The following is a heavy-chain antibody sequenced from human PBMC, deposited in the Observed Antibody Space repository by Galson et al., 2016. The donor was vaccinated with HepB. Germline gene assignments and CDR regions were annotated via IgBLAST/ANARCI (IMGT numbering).Heavy chain of an antibody. CDR3: ARRFRYTYGPPYGMDV. CDR2: IYYTGIT. CDR1: GGSISSYY. Sequence: SETLSLTCTVSGGSISSYYWSWIRQPPGKGLEWIGYIYYTGITNYNPSLKSQVTISVDTSKSQFSPKMSSVTAADTAVYYCARRFRYTYGPPYGMDVWGQGTTVTVSS. D-gene: IGHD5-18*01. J-gene: IGHJ6*02. V-gene: IGHV4-59*08.